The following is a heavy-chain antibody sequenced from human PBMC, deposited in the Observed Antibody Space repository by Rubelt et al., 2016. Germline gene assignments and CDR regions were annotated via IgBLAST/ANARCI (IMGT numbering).Heavy chain of an antibody. D-gene: IGHD3-16*01. CDR1: GGSISSSSYY. J-gene: IGHJ4*02. CDR3: ARYVGPGY. V-gene: IGHV4-39*01. Sequence: QLQLQESGPGLVKPSETLSLTCTVSGGSISSSSYYWGWIRQPPGKGLEWIGSIYYSGGTYYNRSLQSGSTRSVDTAKNQFSLQLRFVTAADTAVYYCARYVGPGYWGQGTLVTVSS. CDR2: IYYSGGT.